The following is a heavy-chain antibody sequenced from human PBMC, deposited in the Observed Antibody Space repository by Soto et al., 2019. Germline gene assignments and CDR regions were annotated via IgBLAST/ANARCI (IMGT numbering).Heavy chain of an antibody. CDR2: ISYDGSNK. Sequence: WGSLRLSCAASGFTFISYAIHFVGHSPVKWLEWVAVISYDGSNKYYADSVKGRFTISRDNSKNTLYLQMNSLRAEDTAVYYCARAVMTTVTTLDYWGQGTLVTVSS. CDR1: GFTFISYA. CDR3: ARAVMTTVTTLDY. D-gene: IGHD4-17*01. J-gene: IGHJ4*02. V-gene: IGHV3-30-3*01.